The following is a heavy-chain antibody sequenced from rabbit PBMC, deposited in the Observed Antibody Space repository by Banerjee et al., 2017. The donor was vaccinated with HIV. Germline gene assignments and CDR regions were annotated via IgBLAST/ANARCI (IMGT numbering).Heavy chain of an antibody. CDR1: GFTISSSYW. CDR3: ARGVGYANWGFDL. D-gene: IGHD6-1*01. CDR2: IDTDSSGST. J-gene: IGHJ4*01. V-gene: IGHV1S45*01. Sequence: QEQLVESGGGLVTPGASLTLTCTASGFTISSSYWICWVRQAPGKGLEWIACIDTDSSGSTYYASWAKGRFTISKTSATTVTLQMTSLTAADTATYFCARGVGYANWGFDLWGPGTLVTVS.